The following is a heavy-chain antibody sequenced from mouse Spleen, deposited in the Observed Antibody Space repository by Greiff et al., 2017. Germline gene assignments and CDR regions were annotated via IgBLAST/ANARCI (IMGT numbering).Heavy chain of an antibody. V-gene: IGHV5-9-1*01. CDR3: ACGDSSGYVKIAY. D-gene: IGHD3-2*01. J-gene: IGHJ3*01. Sequence: EVKLVESGGGLVKPGGSLKLSCAASGFTFSSYAMSWVRQTPGKRLEWVGTICSGGSYTYYPDRVKGRFTITRDTAKNTLYLQMSSLTSDDTAMYYCACGDSSGYVKIAYWGQGTLVTVSA. CDR2: ICSGGSYT. CDR1: GFTFSSYA.